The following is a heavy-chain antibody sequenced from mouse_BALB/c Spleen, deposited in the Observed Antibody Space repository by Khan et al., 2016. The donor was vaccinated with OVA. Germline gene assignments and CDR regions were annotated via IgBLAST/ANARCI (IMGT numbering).Heavy chain of an antibody. CDR1: GYTFTSYT. CDR2: INPSNGYT. V-gene: IGHV1-4*01. CDR3: VRDESYPRGDGWFAY. J-gene: IGHJ3*01. Sequence: QVQLQQSGAELARPGASVKMSCKASGYTFTSYTIHWIKLRPGQGLEWIGFINPSNGYTNYNQKFKDKATLTVDKSSTTAYMQLRSLTSDDSAVXNCVRDESYPRGDGWFAYWGQGTLVTVSA. D-gene: IGHD2-10*01.